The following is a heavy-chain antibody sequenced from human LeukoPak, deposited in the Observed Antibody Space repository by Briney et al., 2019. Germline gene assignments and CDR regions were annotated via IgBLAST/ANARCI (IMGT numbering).Heavy chain of an antibody. V-gene: IGHV3-23*01. CDR1: GFTFSSYA. CDR3: AKSRDLGYCSGGSCYGMDV. Sequence: PGGSLRLSCAASGFTFSSYAMSWVRQAPGKGLEWVSAISGSGGSTYYADSVKGRFTISRDNSKNTLYLQMNSLRAEDTAVYYCAKSRDLGYCSGGSCYGMDVWGQGTTVTVSS. J-gene: IGHJ6*02. CDR2: ISGSGGST. D-gene: IGHD2-15*01.